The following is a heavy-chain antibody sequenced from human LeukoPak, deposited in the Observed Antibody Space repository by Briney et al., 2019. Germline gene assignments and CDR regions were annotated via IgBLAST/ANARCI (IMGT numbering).Heavy chain of an antibody. CDR1: GFTFSSYA. CDR2: ISGSGGST. CDR3: AKDAHYYYDSSGYYIDY. Sequence: PGGSLRLSCAASGFTFSSYAMGWVRQAPGKGLEWVSAISGSGGSTYYADSVKGRFTISRDNSKNTLYLQMNSLRAEDTAVYYCAKDAHYYYDSSGYYIDYWGQGTLVTVSS. D-gene: IGHD3-22*01. V-gene: IGHV3-23*01. J-gene: IGHJ4*02.